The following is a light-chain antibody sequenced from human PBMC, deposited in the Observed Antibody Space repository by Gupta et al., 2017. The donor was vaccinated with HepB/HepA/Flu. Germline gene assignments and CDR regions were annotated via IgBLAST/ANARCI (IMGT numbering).Light chain of an antibody. CDR2: GSS. Sequence: DIQMTQSPSSLSASVGDRVTITCRASQRVSTYLNWYQQKPGKVPKLLIFGSSTLQGGVPSRFSGSGSGTXFTLTIXMLHPEDFATYYCQQSDSSLLTFGXGTKLEV. V-gene: IGKV1-39*01. CDR1: QRVSTY. J-gene: IGKJ4*01. CDR3: QQSDSSLLT.